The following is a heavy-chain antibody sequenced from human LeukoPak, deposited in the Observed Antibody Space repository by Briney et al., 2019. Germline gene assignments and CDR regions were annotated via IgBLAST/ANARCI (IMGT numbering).Heavy chain of an antibody. Sequence: GGSLRLSCAASGFTFSSYSMNWVRQAPGKGLEWVSYISSSSSTIYYADSVKGRFTIPRDNSKNTLYLQMNSLRAEDTAVYYCAKGGIAAAGTWFDPWGQGTLVTVSS. D-gene: IGHD6-13*01. CDR3: AKGGIAAAGTWFDP. CDR1: GFTFSSYS. CDR2: ISSSSSTI. V-gene: IGHV3-48*01. J-gene: IGHJ5*02.